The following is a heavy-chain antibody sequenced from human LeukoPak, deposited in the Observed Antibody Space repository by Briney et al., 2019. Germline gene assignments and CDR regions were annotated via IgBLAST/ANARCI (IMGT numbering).Heavy chain of an antibody. D-gene: IGHD1-26*01. Sequence: GGSLGLSCAASGFTFSSYAMSWVRQAPGKGLEWVSAISGSGGSTYYADSVKGRFTISRDNSKNTLYLQMNSLRAEDTAVYYCAKVTTSGSYLEYYFDYWGQGTLVTVSS. CDR2: ISGSGGST. CDR3: AKVTTSGSYLEYYFDY. J-gene: IGHJ4*02. CDR1: GFTFSSYA. V-gene: IGHV3-23*01.